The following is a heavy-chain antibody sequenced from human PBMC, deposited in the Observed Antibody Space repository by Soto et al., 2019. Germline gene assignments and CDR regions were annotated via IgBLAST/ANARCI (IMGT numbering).Heavy chain of an antibody. D-gene: IGHD6-19*01. J-gene: IGHJ4*02. CDR1: GDSVSSNSAA. CDR2: TYYRSKWYN. Sequence: PSQTLSLTCAISGDSVSSNSAAWNWIRQSPSRGLEWLGRTYYRSKWYNDYAVSVKSRITINPDTSKNQFSLQLNSVTPEDTAVYYCARARYSGWYGPLSFDSWGQGPRVTVSS. V-gene: IGHV6-1*01. CDR3: ARARYSGWYGPLSFDS.